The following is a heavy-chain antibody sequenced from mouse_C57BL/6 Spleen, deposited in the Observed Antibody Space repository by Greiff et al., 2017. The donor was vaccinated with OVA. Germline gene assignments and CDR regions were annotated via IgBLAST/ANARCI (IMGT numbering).Heavy chain of an antibody. CDR1: GYTFTDYN. J-gene: IGHJ4*01. V-gene: IGHV1-18*01. Sequence: VQLQQSGPELVKPGASVKISCKASGYTFTDYNMDWVKQSHGKSLEWIGDINPNNGGTIYNQKFKGKATLTVDKSSSTAYMELRSLRTEDTAVYDCERGIYYSYDYAMDYWGQGTSVTVSS. CDR3: ERGIYYSYDYAMDY. D-gene: IGHD2-12*01. CDR2: INPNNGGT.